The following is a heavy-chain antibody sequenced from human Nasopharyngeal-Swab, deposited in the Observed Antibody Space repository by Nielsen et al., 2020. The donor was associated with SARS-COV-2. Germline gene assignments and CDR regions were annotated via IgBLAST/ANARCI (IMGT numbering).Heavy chain of an antibody. V-gene: IGHV3-9*01. Sequence: SLKISCAASGFTFDDYAMHWVRQAPGKGLEWVSGISWNSGSIGYADSVKGRFTISRDNAKNSLYLQMNSLRAEDTALYYCAKGKWATVAYYFDYWGQGTLVTVSS. CDR1: GFTFDDYA. CDR3: AKGKWATVAYYFDY. D-gene: IGHD4-23*01. J-gene: IGHJ4*02. CDR2: ISWNSGSI.